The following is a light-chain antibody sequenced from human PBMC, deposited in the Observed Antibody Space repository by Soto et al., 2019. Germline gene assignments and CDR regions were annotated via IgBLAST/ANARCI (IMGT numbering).Light chain of an antibody. CDR1: QGISSY. Sequence: DIQLTQSPSFLSASVGDRVTITCRASQGISSYLAWCQQKPGKAPKLLIYAASTSQSGVPSRFSGSGSGTEFTLTISSLQPEDFATYYCQQLNSYPLTFGQGTRLEIK. J-gene: IGKJ5*01. CDR3: QQLNSYPLT. V-gene: IGKV1-9*01. CDR2: AAS.